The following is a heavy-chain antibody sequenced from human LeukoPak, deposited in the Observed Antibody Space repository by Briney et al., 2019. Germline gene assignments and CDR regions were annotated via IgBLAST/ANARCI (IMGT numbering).Heavy chain of an antibody. Sequence: SETLSLTCNVSGGSISSSSYYWSWIRQPPGKGLEWIGYIYYSGSTNYNPSLKSRVTISVDTSKNQFSLKLSSVTAADTAVYYCARLKGYGDYFDYWGQGTLVTVSS. CDR1: GGSISSSSYY. CDR3: ARLKGYGDYFDY. J-gene: IGHJ4*02. CDR2: IYYSGST. D-gene: IGHD4-17*01. V-gene: IGHV4-61*01.